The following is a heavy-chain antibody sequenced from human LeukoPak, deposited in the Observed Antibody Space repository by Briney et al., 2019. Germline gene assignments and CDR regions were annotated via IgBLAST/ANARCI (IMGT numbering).Heavy chain of an antibody. V-gene: IGHV4-59*08. CDR2: IYYSGST. CDR1: GGSISSYY. J-gene: IGHJ3*02. Sequence: SETLSLTCTVSGGSISSYYWSWIRQPPGKGLEWIGHIYYSGSTSYNPSLKSRVTILVDTSKNQFSLKLSSVTAADTAVYYCARHERDASLDHAFDIWGQGTMVTVSS. D-gene: IGHD5-24*01. CDR3: ARHERDASLDHAFDI.